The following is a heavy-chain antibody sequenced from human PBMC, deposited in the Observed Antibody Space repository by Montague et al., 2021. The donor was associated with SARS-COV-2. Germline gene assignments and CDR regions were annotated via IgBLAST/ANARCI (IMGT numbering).Heavy chain of an antibody. CDR1: GGSVSSSSYN. CDR3: ASSYYYGSGTYVYNYYMDV. Sequence: SETLSLTCTVSGGSVSSSSYNWGRMPQPPGRGLVWFGCISYSARSXLSPSLKSRLTICADSSEYQFSLRLSSVTAADTAVYYCASSYYYGSGTYVYNYYMDVWGKGTTVTVSS. D-gene: IGHD3-10*01. CDR2: ISYSARS. V-gene: IGHV4-39*01. J-gene: IGHJ6*03.